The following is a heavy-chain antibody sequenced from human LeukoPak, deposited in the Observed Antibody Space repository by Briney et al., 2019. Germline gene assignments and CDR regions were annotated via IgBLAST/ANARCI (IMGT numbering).Heavy chain of an antibody. V-gene: IGHV1-2*04. CDR1: GYTFTGYY. Sequence: ASVKVSCKASGYTFTGYYMHWVRQAPGQGLEWMGWTNPNSGGTNYAQKFQGWVTMTRDTSISTAYMELSRLRSDDTAVYYCARHREGQVGATTSFLDSWGQGTLVTVSS. J-gene: IGHJ4*02. CDR3: ARHREGQVGATTSFLDS. CDR2: TNPNSGGT. D-gene: IGHD1-26*01.